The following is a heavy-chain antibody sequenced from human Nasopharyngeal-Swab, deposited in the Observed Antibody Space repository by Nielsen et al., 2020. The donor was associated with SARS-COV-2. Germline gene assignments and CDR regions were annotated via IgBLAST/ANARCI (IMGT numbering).Heavy chain of an antibody. CDR1: GGSFSGYY. CDR2: INHSGST. Sequence: SETLSLTCAVYGGSFSGYYWSWIRQPPGKGLEWIGEINHSGSTNYNPSLKSRVTISVDTSKNQFSLKLSSVTAADTAVYYCARGLGDSSGWYTSTRYNGFDPWGQGTLATVSS. V-gene: IGHV4-34*01. CDR3: ARGLGDSSGWYTSTRYNGFDP. J-gene: IGHJ5*02. D-gene: IGHD6-19*01.